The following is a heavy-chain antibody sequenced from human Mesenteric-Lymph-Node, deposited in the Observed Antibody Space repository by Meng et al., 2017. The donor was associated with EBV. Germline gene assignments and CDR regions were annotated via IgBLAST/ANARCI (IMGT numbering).Heavy chain of an antibody. CDR1: GYTFSNYG. V-gene: IGHV1-18*01. J-gene: IGHJ4*02. Sequence: VQLVQSGPEVKKPGASVKVSCKGSGYTFSNYGTCWVRQAPGQGLEWMGWISAYNGDTYYAQRFQGRVTMTTDTSASTAYMELRSLRFDDTAVYYCASVHYGGNPFEGGGWGQGTLVTVSS. CDR2: ISAYNGDT. D-gene: IGHD4-23*01. CDR3: ASVHYGGNPFEGGG.